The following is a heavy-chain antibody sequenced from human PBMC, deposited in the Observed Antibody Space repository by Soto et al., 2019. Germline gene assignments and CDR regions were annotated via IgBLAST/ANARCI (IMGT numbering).Heavy chain of an antibody. CDR2: IFYSGST. D-gene: IGHD2-15*01. CDR3: ARALGYCSGGSCYPGD. J-gene: IGHJ4*02. Sequence: QVQLQESGPGLVKPSQTLSLTCTVSGASLSSGDYSWSCIRQHPGKGLAWIGYIFYSGSTNYNPSLKSPVTISVDTSKNQFSLKLSSVPAADTAVYYCARALGYCSGGSCYPGDWGQGTLVTVSS. V-gene: IGHV4-31*01. CDR1: GASLSSGDYS.